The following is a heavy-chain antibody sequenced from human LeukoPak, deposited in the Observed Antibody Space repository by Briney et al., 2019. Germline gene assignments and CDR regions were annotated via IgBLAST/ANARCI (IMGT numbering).Heavy chain of an antibody. CDR1: GYSISSGYY. CDR3: ARLVTVTTGGYYFDY. D-gene: IGHD4-17*01. CDR2: IYHSGST. Sequence: SETLSLTCAVSGYSISSGYYWGWIRQPPGKGLEWIGSIYHSGSTYYNPSLKSRVTISVDTSKNQFSLKLSSVTAADTAVYYCARLVTVTTGGYYFDYRGQGTLVTVSS. J-gene: IGHJ4*02. V-gene: IGHV4-38-2*01.